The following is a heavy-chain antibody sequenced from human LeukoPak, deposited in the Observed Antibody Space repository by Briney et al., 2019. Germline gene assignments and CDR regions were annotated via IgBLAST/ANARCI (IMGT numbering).Heavy chain of an antibody. D-gene: IGHD3-10*01. CDR2: IWYDGSNK. V-gene: IGHV3-33*01. CDR3: ARVAGHDIRGLITYYFDD. J-gene: IGHJ4*02. Sequence: GRSLRLSCAASGFTFRSYGMQWVRQAPGKGLEWVAIIWYDGSNKYYSDSVKGRFTISRDNSKNTLYLQMNSLRAEDTAVYYCARVAGHDIRGLITYYFDDWGRGTLVTVSS. CDR1: GFTFRSYG.